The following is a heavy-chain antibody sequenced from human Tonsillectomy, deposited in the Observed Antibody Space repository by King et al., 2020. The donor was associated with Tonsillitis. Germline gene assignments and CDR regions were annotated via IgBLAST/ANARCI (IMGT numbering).Heavy chain of an antibody. D-gene: IGHD3-22*01. Sequence: QLVQSGAEVKKPGASVKVSCKASGYTFTSYGISWVRQAPGQGLEWMGWISAYDGNTNFAQKLQGRVTMTTDTYTSTAYMELRSLRSDDTAVYYCARDRAYVSSGSLGTWGQGTLVTVSS. V-gene: IGHV1-18*04. CDR3: ARDRAYVSSGSLGT. CDR2: ISAYDGNT. CDR1: GYTFTSYG. J-gene: IGHJ5*02.